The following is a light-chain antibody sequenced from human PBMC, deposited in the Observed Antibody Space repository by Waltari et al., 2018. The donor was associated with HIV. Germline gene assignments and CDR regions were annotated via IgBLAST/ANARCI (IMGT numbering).Light chain of an antibody. J-gene: IGLJ1*01. CDR1: NIRRKS. V-gene: IGLV1-51*01. CDR2: NDN. CDR3: GSWDGSLSGYV. Sequence: VLTQAPSVSVAPGQPARITCGGSNIRRKSVHWYQQVPGTVPKLLIYNDNKRPSGIPDRFSGSKSGTSATLGITGLQTGDEADYYCGSWDGSLSGYVFGPGTRVTVL.